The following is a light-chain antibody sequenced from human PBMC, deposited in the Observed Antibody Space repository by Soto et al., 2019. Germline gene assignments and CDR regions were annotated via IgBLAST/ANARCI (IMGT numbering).Light chain of an antibody. V-gene: IGKV1-27*01. CDR1: QGIGNY. CDR2: AAT. Sequence: DIQMTQSPSSLSASVGDRVTITCRASQGIGNYLAWYQQKPGRVPKLLIHAATTLQSGVPSRFSGSGTGTDFTLTISSLQPDDFATYYCQHYNSYSEAFGQGTKVDIK. J-gene: IGKJ1*01. CDR3: QHYNSYSEA.